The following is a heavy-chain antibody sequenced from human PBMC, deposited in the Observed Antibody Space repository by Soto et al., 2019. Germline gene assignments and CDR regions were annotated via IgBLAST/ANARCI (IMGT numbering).Heavy chain of an antibody. CDR2: IYYSGST. Sequence: NPSETLSLTCTVSGGSISSYYWSWIRQPPGKGLEWIGYIYYSGSTNYNPSLKSRVTISVDTSKNQFSLKLSSVTAADTAVYYCALSPTDIVVVPAALGWFDPWGQGTLVTVS. CDR1: GGSISSYY. CDR3: ALSPTDIVVVPAALGWFDP. J-gene: IGHJ5*02. D-gene: IGHD2-2*01. V-gene: IGHV4-59*01.